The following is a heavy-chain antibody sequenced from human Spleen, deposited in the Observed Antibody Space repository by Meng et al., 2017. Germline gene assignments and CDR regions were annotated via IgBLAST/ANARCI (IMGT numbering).Heavy chain of an antibody. V-gene: IGHV4-39*07. J-gene: IGHJ3*02. CDR3: ARLRTDAFDI. Sequence: GSLRLSCTVSGGSISSSSYYWGWIRQPPGKGLEWIGSIYYSGSTYYNPSLKSRVTISVDTSKNQFSLKLSSVTAADTAVYYCARLRTDAFDIWGQGTMVTASS. CDR2: IYYSGST. CDR1: GGSISSSSYY.